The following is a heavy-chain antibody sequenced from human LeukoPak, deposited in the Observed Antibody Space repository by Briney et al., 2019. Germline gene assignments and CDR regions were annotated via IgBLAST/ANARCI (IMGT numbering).Heavy chain of an antibody. Sequence: YWIGWVRQTPGKGLEWIGEINHSGTTNYNPSLETRVTISEDMSKNQFSLKLSSVTAADTAFYYCARGEGSGSYMSYFDYWGQGALVTVSS. CDR3: ARGEGSGSYMSYFDY. CDR1: Y. CDR2: INHSGTT. V-gene: IGHV4-34*01. J-gene: IGHJ4*02. D-gene: IGHD3-10*01.